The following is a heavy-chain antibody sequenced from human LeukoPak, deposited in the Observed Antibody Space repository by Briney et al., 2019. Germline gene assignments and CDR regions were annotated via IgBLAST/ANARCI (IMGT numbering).Heavy chain of an antibody. V-gene: IGHV1-69*04. CDR2: IIPILGIA. CDR1: GGTFSSYA. Sequence: SVKVSCKASGGTFSSYAISWVRQAPGQGLEWMGRIIPILGIANYAQKFQGRVTITRDTSASTAYMELSSLRSEDTAVYHCARGGRLGAFDIWGQGTMVTVSS. CDR3: ARGGRLGAFDI. J-gene: IGHJ3*02. D-gene: IGHD3-16*01.